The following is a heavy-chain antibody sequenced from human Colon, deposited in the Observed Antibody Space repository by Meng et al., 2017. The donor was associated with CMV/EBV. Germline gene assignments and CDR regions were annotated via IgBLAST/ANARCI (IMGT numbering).Heavy chain of an antibody. D-gene: IGHD3-10*01. CDR3: GRAGARGVPIDV. CDR2: IYSNGRI. CDR1: GGSISGHD. J-gene: IGHJ1*01. V-gene: IGHV4-4*07. Sequence: QVQLQESGPGLVKPSGTLSLTCTVSGGSISGHDWTWIRRPAGEGLQWLGRIYSNGRIDENYSLRSRVTISVDTSKNQLSLRLTSVTAADTAVYYCGRAGARGVPIDVWGRGTLVTVSS.